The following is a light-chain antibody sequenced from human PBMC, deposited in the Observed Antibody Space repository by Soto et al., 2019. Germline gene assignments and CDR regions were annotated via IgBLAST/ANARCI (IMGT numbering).Light chain of an antibody. CDR2: GAS. Sequence: EIVLTQSPGTLSLSPGERATLSCRASQRLSSNYLAWFQQKPGQAPRLLIYGASSRATGIPDRFSGSGSGTDFTLTISRLEPEDFAVYYCQQYGSSPRTFGQGTRLEIK. CDR3: QQYGSSPRT. CDR1: QRLSSNY. J-gene: IGKJ5*01. V-gene: IGKV3-20*01.